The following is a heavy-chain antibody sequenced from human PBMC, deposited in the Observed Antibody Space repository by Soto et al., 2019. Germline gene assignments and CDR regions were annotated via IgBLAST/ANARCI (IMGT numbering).Heavy chain of an antibody. CDR1: GFTFSGHA. CDR2: IWYDGSNK. V-gene: IGHV3-33*01. Sequence: QVQVVESGGGVVQPGMSLRLSCTASGFTFSGHAMHWVRQPPGKGLEWVAQIWYDGSNKYYADSVKGRFTISRDNSKNTLYVQMDSLRVEDTAVYYCARDGQSLAPYALDVWGQGTSVTVSS. J-gene: IGHJ6*02. D-gene: IGHD6-19*01. CDR3: ARDGQSLAPYALDV.